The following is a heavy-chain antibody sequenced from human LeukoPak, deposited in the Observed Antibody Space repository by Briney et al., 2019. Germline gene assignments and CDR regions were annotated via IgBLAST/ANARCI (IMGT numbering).Heavy chain of an antibody. CDR2: IYPGDSDT. Sequence: LGESLKISCKGSGYSFTSYWIGWVRQMPGKGLEWMGIIYPGDSDTRYSPSFQGQVTISADKSISTAYLQWSSLKASDTAMYYCARLQEHYYGSGGQTAGIDYWGQGTLVTVSS. J-gene: IGHJ4*02. V-gene: IGHV5-51*01. CDR1: GYSFTSYW. D-gene: IGHD3-10*01. CDR3: ARLQEHYYGSGGQTAGIDY.